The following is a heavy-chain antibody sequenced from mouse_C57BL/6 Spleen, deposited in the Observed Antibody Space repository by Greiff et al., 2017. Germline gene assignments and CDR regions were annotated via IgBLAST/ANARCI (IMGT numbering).Heavy chain of an antibody. CDR2: ISPGSGST. V-gene: IGHV1-55*01. J-gene: IGHJ1*03. CDR1: GYTFTSYW. D-gene: IGHD2-2*01. CDR3: ARGGYYGYDGGYWYFDV. Sequence: QVQLQQSGAELVKPGASVKMSCKASGYTFTSYWITWVKQRPGQGLEWIGDISPGSGSTNYNEKFKSKATLTVDTSSSTAYMQLSSLTSEDSAVYYCARGGYYGYDGGYWYFDVWGTGTTVTVSS.